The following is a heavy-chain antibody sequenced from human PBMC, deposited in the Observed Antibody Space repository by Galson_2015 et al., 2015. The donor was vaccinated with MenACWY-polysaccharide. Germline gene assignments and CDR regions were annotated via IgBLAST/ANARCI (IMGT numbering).Heavy chain of an antibody. J-gene: IGHJ1*01. CDR2: ISGSGGST. D-gene: IGHD6-19*01. Sequence: LAWVSAISGSGGSTYYADSVKGRFTISRDNSKNTLYLQMNSLRAEDTAVYYCAKEADVAVAGYAEYFQHWGQGTLVTVSS. V-gene: IGHV3-23*01. CDR3: AKEADVAVAGYAEYFQH.